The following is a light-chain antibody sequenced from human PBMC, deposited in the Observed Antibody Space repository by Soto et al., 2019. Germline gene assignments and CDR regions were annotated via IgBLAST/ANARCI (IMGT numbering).Light chain of an antibody. V-gene: IGKV1-5*01. CDR2: DAS. CDR1: QGIDRY. J-gene: IGKJ1*01. CDR3: QQYKDGAWT. Sequence: DIQLTQSPSTLSASVGDRVTVTCRASQGIDRYLAWYQQKPGKAPKLLVYDASTLEGGVPSSFSGCGSATEFILTISSLQPDDFATYYCQQYKDGAWTFGQGTRVEIK.